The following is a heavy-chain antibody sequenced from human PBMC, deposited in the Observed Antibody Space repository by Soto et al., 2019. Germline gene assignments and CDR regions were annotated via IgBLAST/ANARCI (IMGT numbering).Heavy chain of an antibody. D-gene: IGHD1-1*01. V-gene: IGHV1-18*04. J-gene: IGHJ4*02. Sequence: ASVKVSCKASGYTFTSYGLSWVRQAPGQGLEWMGWISTYSGNTNYVLSLQDRVSMTRDTSTSTVYMELRSLRSDDTAVYYCVRELENSGGCISFAYWGQGTPVTVSS. CDR3: VRELENSGGCISFAY. CDR1: GYTFTSYG. CDR2: ISTYSGNT.